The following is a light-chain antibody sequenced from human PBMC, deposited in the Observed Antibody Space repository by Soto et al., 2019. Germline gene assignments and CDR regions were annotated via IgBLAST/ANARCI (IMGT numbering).Light chain of an antibody. Sequence: DVQMTQSPSTLAASVGDRVTITCRASENIKNWFAWYQQTPGKAPKVLIFAASSLQRGVPSRFSGSGSGTDFTLTISSLQPEDFTTYYCQQNYNTLITFGQGTRLEIK. CDR2: AAS. CDR3: QQNYNTLIT. J-gene: IGKJ5*01. CDR1: ENIKNW. V-gene: IGKV1-39*01.